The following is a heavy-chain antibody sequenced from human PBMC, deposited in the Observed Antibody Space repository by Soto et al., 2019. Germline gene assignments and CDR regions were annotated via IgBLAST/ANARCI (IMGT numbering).Heavy chain of an antibody. CDR2: IIPIFGTA. J-gene: IGHJ4*02. D-gene: IGHD2-2*01. Sequence: QVQLVQSGAEVKKPGSSVKVSCKASGGTFSSYAISWVRQAPGQGLEWMGGIIPIFGTANYAQKFQGRVTITADESTITAYMELSSLRSEDTAVYYCASEALPIVVVPAATRYYFDYWGQGTLVTVSS. CDR1: GGTFSSYA. V-gene: IGHV1-69*01. CDR3: ASEALPIVVVPAATRYYFDY.